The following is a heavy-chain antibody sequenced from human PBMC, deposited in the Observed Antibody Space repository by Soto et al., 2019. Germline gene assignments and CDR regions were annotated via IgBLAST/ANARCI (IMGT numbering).Heavy chain of an antibody. J-gene: IGHJ6*02. Sequence: GGSLRLSCAASGFTFSSYSMNWVRQAPGKGLEWVSYISSSSSTIYYADSVKGRFTISRDNAKNSLYLQMNSLRDEDTAVYYCARGTNYYDSSGYLLGMDVWGQGTTVTVSS. CDR1: GFTFSSYS. D-gene: IGHD3-22*01. V-gene: IGHV3-48*02. CDR3: ARGTNYYDSSGYLLGMDV. CDR2: ISSSSSTI.